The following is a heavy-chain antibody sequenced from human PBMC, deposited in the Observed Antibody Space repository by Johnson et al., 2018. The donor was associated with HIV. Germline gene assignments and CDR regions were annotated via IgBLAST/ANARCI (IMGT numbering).Heavy chain of an antibody. Sequence: VQLVESGGGVVQPGRSLRLSCAASRFTFSSYAMYWVRQAPGKGLEWVAVISYDGSKKYYADSVKGRFTISRDNSKNTLYLQMNSLRAEDTAVYYCAKDATLQDGTGAFDIWGQGTMVTVSS. D-gene: IGHD1-1*01. CDR2: ISYDGSKK. CDR1: RFTFSSYA. V-gene: IGHV3-30*04. CDR3: AKDATLQDGTGAFDI. J-gene: IGHJ3*02.